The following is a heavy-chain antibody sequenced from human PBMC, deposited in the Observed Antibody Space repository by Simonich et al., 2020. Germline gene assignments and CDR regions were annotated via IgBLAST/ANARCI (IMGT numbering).Heavy chain of an antibody. Sequence: QVQLVQSGAEVKKPGASVKVSCKASGYTFTGYYMHWVRQAPGQGLEWRGRINPNRGGQNYAQKFQGRVNMTSDTSISTAYMELSRLRSDDTAVYYCARDRAARYYYYYYMDVWGKGTTVTVSS. CDR2: INPNRGGQ. CDR1: GYTFTGYY. V-gene: IGHV1-2*02. D-gene: IGHD6-6*01. CDR3: ARDRAARYYYYYYMDV. J-gene: IGHJ6*03.